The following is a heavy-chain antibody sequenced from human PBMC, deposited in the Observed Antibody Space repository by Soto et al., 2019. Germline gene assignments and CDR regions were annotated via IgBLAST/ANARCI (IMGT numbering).Heavy chain of an antibody. Sequence: GSLRLSCAASGFTFSSYAMHWVRQAPGKGLEYVSAISSNGGSTYYANSVKGRFTISRDNSKNTLYLQMGSLRAEDMAVYYCARGYCSSTSCYRAAFGYWGQGTLVTVSS. J-gene: IGHJ4*02. CDR1: GFTFSSYA. CDR3: ARGYCSSTSCYRAAFGY. D-gene: IGHD2-2*01. V-gene: IGHV3-64*01. CDR2: ISSNGGST.